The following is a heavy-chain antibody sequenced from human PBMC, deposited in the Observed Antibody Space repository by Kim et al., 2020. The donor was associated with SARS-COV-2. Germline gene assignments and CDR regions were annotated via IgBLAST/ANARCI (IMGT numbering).Heavy chain of an antibody. V-gene: IGHV4-34*01. J-gene: IGHJ6*02. CDR1: GGSFSGYY. Sequence: SETLSLTCAVYGGSFSGYYWSWIRQPPGKGLEWIGEINHSGSTNYNPSLKSRVTISVDTSKNQFSLKLSSVTAADTAVYYCVGSSWAVRYYYYYGMDVWGQGTTVTVSS. D-gene: IGHD6-13*01. CDR2: INHSGST. CDR3: VGSSWAVRYYYYYGMDV.